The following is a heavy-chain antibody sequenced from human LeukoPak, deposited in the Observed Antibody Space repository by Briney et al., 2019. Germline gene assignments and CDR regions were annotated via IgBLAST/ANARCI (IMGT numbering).Heavy chain of an antibody. V-gene: IGHV1-46*01. CDR1: GYTFTGYY. Sequence: ASVKVSCKASGYTFTGYYMHWVRQAPGQGLEWMGIINPSGGSTTYAQKFQGRVTMTRDMSTSTVYMDLSSLRSEDTAVYYCARVAAEVVGLPGAIGFGWLRRDYYYMDVWGKGTTVTVSS. CDR2: INPSGGST. CDR3: ARVAAEVVGLPGAIGFGWLRRDYYYMDV. J-gene: IGHJ6*03. D-gene: IGHD2-2*02.